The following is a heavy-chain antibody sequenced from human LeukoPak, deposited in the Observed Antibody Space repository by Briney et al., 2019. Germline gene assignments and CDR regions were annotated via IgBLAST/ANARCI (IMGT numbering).Heavy chain of an antibody. CDR3: AKDISGTYLAALDY. CDR2: ISWNSDTI. CDR1: GFTFDDYA. D-gene: IGHD1-26*01. Sequence: QPGGSLRLSCAASGFTFDDYAMHWVRQAPGKGLEWVSGISWNSDTIGYADSVKGRFTISRDNAKNSLYLQMNSLRAEDTALYYCAKDISGTYLAALDYWGQGTLVTVSS. V-gene: IGHV3-9*01. J-gene: IGHJ4*02.